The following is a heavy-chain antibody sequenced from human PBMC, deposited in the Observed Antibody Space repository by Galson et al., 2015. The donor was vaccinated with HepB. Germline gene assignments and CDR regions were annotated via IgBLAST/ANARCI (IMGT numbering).Heavy chain of an antibody. Sequence: SLRLSCAASGFTFSSYWMHWVRQAPGKGLEWVSGINWSGGSTGYADSVKGRFTISRDNAKNSLYLQMNSLRAEDTAVYYCASSGWEFDYWGQGTLVTVSS. CDR2: INWSGGST. CDR1: GFTFSSYW. CDR3: ASSGWEFDY. D-gene: IGHD6-19*01. J-gene: IGHJ4*02. V-gene: IGHV3-20*04.